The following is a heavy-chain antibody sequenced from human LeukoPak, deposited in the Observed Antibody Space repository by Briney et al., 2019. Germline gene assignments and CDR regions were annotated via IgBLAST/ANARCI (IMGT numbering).Heavy chain of an antibody. CDR1: GGSISSYY. Sequence: SETLSLTCTVSGGSISSYYWSWIRQPPGKGLEWIGYIYYSGSTNYNPSLKSRVTISVDTSKNQFSLKLSSVTAADTAVYYCARGIFNYYDSSGYCDFYYYYYMDVWGKGTTVTVSS. CDR3: ARGIFNYYDSSGYCDFYYYYYMDV. V-gene: IGHV4-59*01. D-gene: IGHD3-22*01. CDR2: IYYSGST. J-gene: IGHJ6*03.